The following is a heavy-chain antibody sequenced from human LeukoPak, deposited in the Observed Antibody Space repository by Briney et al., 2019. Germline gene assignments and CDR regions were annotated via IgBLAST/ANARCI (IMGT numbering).Heavy chain of an antibody. D-gene: IGHD2-21*02. J-gene: IGHJ4*02. CDR3: ARDRPEPYCAGGDCYFDY. Sequence: ASVKVSCKASGYTFTSYYMHWVRQAPGQGLEWMGIINPSGGSTSYAQKFQGRVTMTRDTSTSTVYMELSSLRSEDTAVYYCARDRPEPYCAGGDCYFDYWGQGTLVTVSS. CDR2: INPSGGST. V-gene: IGHV1-46*01. CDR1: GYTFTSYY.